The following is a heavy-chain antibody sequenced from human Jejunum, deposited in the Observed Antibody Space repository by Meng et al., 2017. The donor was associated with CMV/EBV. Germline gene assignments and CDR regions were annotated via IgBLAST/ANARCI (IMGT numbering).Heavy chain of an antibody. CDR3: ARIVPTNGDYDY. D-gene: IGHD4-17*01. CDR2: IYTGNSDT. V-gene: IGHV5-51*01. CDR1: GYNFIGYW. J-gene: IGHJ4*02. Sequence: SGYNFIGYWIGWVRQMPGKGLEWMGLIYTGNSDTRYSPSFQGQATISADKSINTAYLQWSSLKASDSAMYYCARIVPTNGDYDYWGQGTLVTVSS.